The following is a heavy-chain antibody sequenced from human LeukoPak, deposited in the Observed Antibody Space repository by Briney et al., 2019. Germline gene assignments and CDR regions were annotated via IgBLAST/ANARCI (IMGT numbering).Heavy chain of an antibody. CDR1: GGTFSSYA. V-gene: IGHV1-69*01. CDR2: IIPIFGTA. D-gene: IGHD6-19*01. J-gene: IGHJ4*02. CDR3: ARVQSAVALD. Sequence: VASVKVSCKASGGTFSSYAISWVRQAPGQGLEWMGGIIPIFGTANYAQKFQGRVTITADESTSTAYMEPSSLRSEDTAVYYCARVQSAVALDWGQGTLVTVSS.